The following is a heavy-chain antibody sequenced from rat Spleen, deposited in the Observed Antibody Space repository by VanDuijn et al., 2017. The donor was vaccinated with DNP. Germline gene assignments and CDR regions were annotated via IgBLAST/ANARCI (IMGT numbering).Heavy chain of an antibody. CDR1: GFTFSNYG. J-gene: IGHJ2*01. CDR2: ISTGGGST. Sequence: EVQLVESGGGLVQPGRSLKLSCAASGFTFSNYGMAWVRQAPTKGLEWVASISTGGGSTSYRDSVKGRFTISRDNAKSILYLQMESLRSEDTATFYCTTDFERGYWGQGVMVTVSP. CDR3: TTDFERGY. D-gene: IGHD1-11*01. V-gene: IGHV5-27*01.